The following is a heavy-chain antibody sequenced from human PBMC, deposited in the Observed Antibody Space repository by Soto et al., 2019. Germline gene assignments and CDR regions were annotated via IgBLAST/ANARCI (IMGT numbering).Heavy chain of an antibody. V-gene: IGHV3-72*01. CDR1: GFTLSDYY. Sequence: PGGSLRLSCAASGFTLSDYYMDWVRQAPGKGPEWVGRTRNKANSYTTEYAASVEGRFTISRDDSKNSVYLQMSSLRTEDTAVYYCARTLAPRGPFDYWGQGTLVTVSS. D-gene: IGHD2-15*01. CDR2: TRNKANSYTT. J-gene: IGHJ4*02. CDR3: ARTLAPRGPFDY.